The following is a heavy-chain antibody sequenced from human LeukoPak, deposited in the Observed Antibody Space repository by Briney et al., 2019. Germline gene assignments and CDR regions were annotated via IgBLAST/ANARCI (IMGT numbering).Heavy chain of an antibody. J-gene: IGHJ4*02. V-gene: IGHV6-1*01. Sequence: SQTLSLTCAISGDSVSNYSAAWNWIRQSPSRGLEWLGRAYYRSKWYYDYAVSVKSRITINPDTSKNQFSLQLTSVTPEDTAVYYCARDKRGSAAAGILDYWGQGTLVTVPS. D-gene: IGHD3-10*01. CDR3: ARDKRGSAAAGILDY. CDR1: GDSVSNYSAA. CDR2: AYYRSKWYY.